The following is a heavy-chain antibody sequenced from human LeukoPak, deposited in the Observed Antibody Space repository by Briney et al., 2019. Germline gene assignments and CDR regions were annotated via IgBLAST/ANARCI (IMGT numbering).Heavy chain of an antibody. J-gene: IGHJ4*02. Sequence: GGSLRLSCAASGFTVSSNYMSWVRQAPGTGLEWVSVICSSDSTYYADSVKGRFTISRDNSKNTLYLQMNSLRAEDTAVYYCARGNWNYPLDYWGQGTLVTVSS. CDR3: ARGNWNYPLDY. CDR1: GFTVSSNY. V-gene: IGHV3-53*01. D-gene: IGHD1-7*01. CDR2: ICSSDST.